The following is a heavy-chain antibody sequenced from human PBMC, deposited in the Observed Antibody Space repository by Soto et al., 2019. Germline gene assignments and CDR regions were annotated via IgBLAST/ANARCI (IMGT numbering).Heavy chain of an antibody. CDR2: ISHVGSV. CDR1: GVSISSSYF. J-gene: IGHJ4*02. Sequence: QVLLQESGPGLVQPSGTLSLSCAVSGVSISSSYFWGWVRQSPGKGLEWFGDISHVGSVNYNTSLQSRVTISMDRSKNQFSLQLGSVTAADTAVYYCARSFGWYAIDYWGQGSLVIVSS. V-gene: IGHV4-4*02. D-gene: IGHD6-19*01. CDR3: ARSFGWYAIDY.